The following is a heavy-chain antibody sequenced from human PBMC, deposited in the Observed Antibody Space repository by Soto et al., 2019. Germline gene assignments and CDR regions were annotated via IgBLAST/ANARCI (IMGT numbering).Heavy chain of an antibody. V-gene: IGHV3-48*01. CDR2: ISISSSVI. J-gene: IGHJ6*03. CDR3: ARDLSWGSNWYYYMDV. Sequence: EVQLVESGGGLVQPGGSLRLSCATSGFILSDCAMNWVRQAPGKGLEWVSYISISSSVIDYADSVKGRFTVSRDNARSSLYLQMNSLRAEDTAVYYCARDLSWGSNWYYYMDVWGKGTTVTVSS. CDR1: GFILSDCA. D-gene: IGHD7-27*01.